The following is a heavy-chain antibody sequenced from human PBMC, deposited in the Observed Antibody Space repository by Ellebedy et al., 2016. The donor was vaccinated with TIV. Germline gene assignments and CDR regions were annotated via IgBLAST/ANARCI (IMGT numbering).Heavy chain of an antibody. CDR1: GGSISSSYY. CDR3: ARDDYYDSSGYYHGLDY. J-gene: IGHJ4*02. CDR2: IYYSGST. V-gene: IGHV4-39*07. Sequence: SETLSLXXTVSGGSISSSYYWGWIRQPPGKGLEWIGTIYYSGSTYYNPSLKSRVTISIDTSKNQFSLKLSSVTAADTAMYYCARDDYYDSSGYYHGLDYWGQGTQVTVSS. D-gene: IGHD3-22*01.